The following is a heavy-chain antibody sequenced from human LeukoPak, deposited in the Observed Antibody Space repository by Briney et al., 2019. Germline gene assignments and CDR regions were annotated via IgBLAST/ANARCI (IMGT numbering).Heavy chain of an antibody. D-gene: IGHD3-3*01. CDR3: ARGSGYYDFWSGYSTNWFDP. J-gene: IGHJ5*02. V-gene: IGHV1-8*01. Sequence: GASVKVSCKASGYTFTSYDINWVRQATGQGLEWMGWMNPNSGNTGYAQKFQGRVTMTRNTSISTAYMELSSLRSEDTAVYYCARGSGYYDFWSGYSTNWFDPWGQGTLVAVSS. CDR2: MNPNSGNT. CDR1: GYTFTSYD.